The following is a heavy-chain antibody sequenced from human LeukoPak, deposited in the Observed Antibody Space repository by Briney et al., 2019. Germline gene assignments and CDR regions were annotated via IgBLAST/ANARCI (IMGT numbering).Heavy chain of an antibody. D-gene: IGHD3-3*01. J-gene: IGHJ4*02. Sequence: SQTLSLTCAISGDSVSSNSAAWNWIRQSPSRGLEWLGRTYYRSKWYNDYAVSVKSRITINPDTSKNQFSLQLNSVTPEDTAVYYCARDPGVGAYYDFWSGYYPSDYWGQGTLVTVSS. V-gene: IGHV6-1*01. CDR3: ARDPGVGAYYDFWSGYYPSDY. CDR2: TYYRSKWYN. CDR1: GDSVSSNSAA.